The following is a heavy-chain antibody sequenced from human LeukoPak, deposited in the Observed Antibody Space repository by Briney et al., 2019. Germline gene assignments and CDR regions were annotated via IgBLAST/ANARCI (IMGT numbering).Heavy chain of an antibody. D-gene: IGHD3-10*01. V-gene: IGHV1-18*01. CDR1: GYTFTSYG. Sequence: ASVKVSCKASGYTFTSYGISWVRQAPGQGLEWMGWISAYNGNTNYAQKLQGRVTMTTDTSTSTAYMELRSLRSDDTAVYYCARDSTMVRGVIIVRGDPWGQGTLVTVSS. CDR2: ISAYNGNT. J-gene: IGHJ5*02. CDR3: ARDSTMVRGVIIVRGDP.